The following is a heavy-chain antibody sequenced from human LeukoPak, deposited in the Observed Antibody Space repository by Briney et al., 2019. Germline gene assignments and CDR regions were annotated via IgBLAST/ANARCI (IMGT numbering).Heavy chain of an antibody. Sequence: SETLSLTCTVSGYSISSGYNWGWVRQPPGKRLEWIGCIYHSGNTYYNPSLKSRVTISVDTSKNQFSLKVSSVIAADTAIYYCARQYSNYESESWGQGTLVTVSS. CDR2: IYHSGNT. V-gene: IGHV4-38-2*02. CDR3: ARQYSNYESES. D-gene: IGHD4-11*01. J-gene: IGHJ5*02. CDR1: GYSISSGYN.